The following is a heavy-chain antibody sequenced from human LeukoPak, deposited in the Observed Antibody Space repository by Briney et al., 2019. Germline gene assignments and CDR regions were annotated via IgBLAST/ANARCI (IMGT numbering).Heavy chain of an antibody. J-gene: IGHJ3*01. D-gene: IGHD5-12*01. Sequence: PGGSLRLSYAASGFIVSSNHMNWVRQAPGRGLEWVSSLYSGGSIYYADSVKGRFTISRDNSKNTLFLQMNSLRADDTAVYYCATNSGYDSFPCLHGLDVWGQGTLVTVSS. CDR2: LYSGGSI. CDR1: GFIVSSNH. CDR3: ATNSGYDSFPCLHGLDV. V-gene: IGHV3-53*01.